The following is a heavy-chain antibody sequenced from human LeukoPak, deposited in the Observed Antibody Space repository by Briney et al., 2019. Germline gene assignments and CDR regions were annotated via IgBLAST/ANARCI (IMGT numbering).Heavy chain of an antibody. CDR3: ARGSRVYYYDTFDY. CDR2: MNPNSGNT. Sequence: ASVKVSCKASGGTFSSYAISWVRQAPGQGLEWMGWMNPNSGNTGYAQKFQGRVTMTRNTSISTAYMELSSLRSEDTAVYYCARGSRVYYYDTFDYWGQGTLVTVSS. D-gene: IGHD3-22*01. V-gene: IGHV1-8*02. J-gene: IGHJ4*02. CDR1: GGTFSSYA.